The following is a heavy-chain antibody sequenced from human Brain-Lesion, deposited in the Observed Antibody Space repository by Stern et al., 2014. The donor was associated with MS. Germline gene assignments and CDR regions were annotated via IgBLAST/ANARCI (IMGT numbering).Heavy chain of an antibody. Sequence: QLQLQESGPGLVKPSETLSLTCTVAGGSVSSTSYAWAWIRQPPGKGLEWIGTIYYSGNTSYSPSLKIRLTISLATPKTQFSRQLGFVTAADTAVYYCAGEEDIRYCSGGSCTGNWFDPWGQGTLVTVSS. CDR2: IYYSGNT. V-gene: IGHV4-39*01. CDR3: AGEEDIRYCSGGSCTGNWFDP. J-gene: IGHJ5*02. D-gene: IGHD2-15*01. CDR1: GGSVSSTSYA.